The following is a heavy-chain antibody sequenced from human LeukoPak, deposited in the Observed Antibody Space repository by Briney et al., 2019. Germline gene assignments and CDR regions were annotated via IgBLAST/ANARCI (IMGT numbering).Heavy chain of an antibody. CDR3: ARHIYDFWSGYYTRPDY. CDR2: IYHSGST. Sequence: PSETLSLTCTVSGGSISSDGYYWSWIRQPPGKGLEWIGYIYHSGSTYYNPSLKSRVTISVDTSKNQFSLKLSSVTAADTAVYYCARHIYDFWSGYYTRPDYWGQGTLVTVSS. V-gene: IGHV4-30-2*03. J-gene: IGHJ4*02. D-gene: IGHD3-3*01. CDR1: GGSISSDGYY.